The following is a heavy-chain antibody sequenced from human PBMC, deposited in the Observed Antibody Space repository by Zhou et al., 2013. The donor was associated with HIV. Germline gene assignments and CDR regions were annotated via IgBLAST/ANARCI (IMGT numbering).Heavy chain of an antibody. Sequence: QVQLVQSGGEVKKPGASLKVSCKASGYTFSSFGISWVRQAPGQGLEWMGWISAYNGNTNYPQKLQGRVTMTTDTSTSTAYMELRSLRSDDTAVYFCARRVVEAGKPFDHWGQGTLVTVSS. CDR2: ISAYNGNT. CDR1: GYTFSSFG. V-gene: IGHV1-18*01. J-gene: IGHJ4*02. D-gene: IGHD2-2*01. CDR3: ARRVVEAGKPFDH.